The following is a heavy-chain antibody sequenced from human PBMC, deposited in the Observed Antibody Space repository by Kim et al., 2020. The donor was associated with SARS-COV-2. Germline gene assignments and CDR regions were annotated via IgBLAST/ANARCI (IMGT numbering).Heavy chain of an antibody. CDR3: ARAPNDFWSGYPYYFDY. CDR1: GGSVSSGSYF. Sequence: SETLSLTCTVSGGSVSSGSYFWSWIRQPPGKGLEWIGYIYYSGNTNYNPSLKSRVTMSVDTSQHQFSLKLRSVTAADTAVYYCARAPNDFWSGYPYYFDYWGQGTLVTVSS. J-gene: IGHJ4*02. D-gene: IGHD3-3*01. V-gene: IGHV4-61*01. CDR2: IYYSGNT.